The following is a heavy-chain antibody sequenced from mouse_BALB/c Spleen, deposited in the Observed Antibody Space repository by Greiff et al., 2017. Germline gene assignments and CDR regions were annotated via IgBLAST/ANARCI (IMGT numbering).Heavy chain of an antibody. V-gene: IGHV10-1*02. CDR3: VTGYFDV. CDR1: GFTFNTYA. CDR2: IRSKSNNYAT. Sequence: EVMLVESGGGLVQPKGSLKLSCAASGFTFNTYAMNWVRQAPGKGLEWVARIRSKSNNYATYYADSVKDRFTISRDDSQSMLYLQMNNLKTEDTAMYYCVTGYFDVWGAGTTVTVSS. J-gene: IGHJ1*01.